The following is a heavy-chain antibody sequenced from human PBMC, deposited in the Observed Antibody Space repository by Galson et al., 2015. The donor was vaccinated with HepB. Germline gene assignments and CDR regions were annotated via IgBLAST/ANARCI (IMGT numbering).Heavy chain of an antibody. V-gene: IGHV3-30*04. D-gene: IGHD1-1*01. CDR1: GFTFSSYA. Sequence: SLRLSCAASGFTFSSYAMHWVRQAPGKGLEWVAVISYDGSNKYYADSVKGRFTISRDNSKNTLYLQMNSLRAEDTAVYYCARGAERVPTAWFDYWGQGTLVTVSS. J-gene: IGHJ4*02. CDR2: ISYDGSNK. CDR3: ARGAERVPTAWFDY.